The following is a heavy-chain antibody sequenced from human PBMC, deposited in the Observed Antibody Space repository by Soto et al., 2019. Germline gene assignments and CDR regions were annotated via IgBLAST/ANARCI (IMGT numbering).Heavy chain of an antibody. CDR3: ARDPRYDFWSGYWY. D-gene: IGHD3-3*01. CDR2: IIPILGIA. V-gene: IGHV1-69*04. CDR1: GGTFSSYT. J-gene: IGHJ4*02. Sequence: SVKVSCKASGGTFSSYTISWVRQAPGQGLEWMGRIIPILGIANYAQKFQGRVTITADNSTSTAYMELSSLRSEDTAVYYCARDPRYDFWSGYWYWGQGTLVTVS.